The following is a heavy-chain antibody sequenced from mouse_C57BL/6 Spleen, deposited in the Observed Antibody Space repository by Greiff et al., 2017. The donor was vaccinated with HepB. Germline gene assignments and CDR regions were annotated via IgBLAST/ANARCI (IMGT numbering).Heavy chain of an antibody. CDR2: IDPETGGT. CDR1: GYTFTDYE. V-gene: IGHV1-15*01. D-gene: IGHD1-1*01. CDR3: TREDYGSSYWYFDG. Sequence: QVQLQQSGAELVRPGASVTLSCKASGYTFTDYEMHWVKQTPVHGLEWIGAIDPETGGTAYNQKFKGEAILTADKSSSTAYMELRSLTSEDSAVDYCTREDYGSSYWYFDGWGTGTTVTVSS. J-gene: IGHJ1*03.